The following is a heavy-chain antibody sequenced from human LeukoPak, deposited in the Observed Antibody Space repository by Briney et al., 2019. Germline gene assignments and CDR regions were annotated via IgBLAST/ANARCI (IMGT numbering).Heavy chain of an antibody. CDR3: ARMGELLDY. Sequence: GGSLRLPCAASGFTFSSYGMHWVRQAPGKGLEWVAVIWYDGSNKYYADSVKGRFTISRDNSKNRLYLQMNSLRAEDTAVYYCARMGELLDYWGQGTLVTVSS. V-gene: IGHV3-33*01. CDR2: IWYDGSNK. CDR1: GFTFSSYG. D-gene: IGHD1-26*01. J-gene: IGHJ4*02.